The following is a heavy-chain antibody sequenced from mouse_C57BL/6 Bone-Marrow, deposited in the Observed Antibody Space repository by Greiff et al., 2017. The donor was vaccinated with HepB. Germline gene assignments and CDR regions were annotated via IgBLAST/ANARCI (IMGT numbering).Heavy chain of an antibody. Sequence: GGGLVQPKGSLTLSCAASGFSFNTYAMNWVRQAPGKGLEWVARIRSKSNNYATYYADSVKDRFTISRDDSESMLYLQMNNLKTEDTAMYYCVSLTFAYWGQGTLVTVSA. CDR2: IRSKSNNYAT. CDR3: VSLTFAY. CDR1: GFSFNTYA. J-gene: IGHJ3*01. D-gene: IGHD4-1*01. V-gene: IGHV10-1*01.